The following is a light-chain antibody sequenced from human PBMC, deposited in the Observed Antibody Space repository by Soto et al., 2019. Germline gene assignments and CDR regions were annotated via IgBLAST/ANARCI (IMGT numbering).Light chain of an antibody. CDR2: GAS. J-gene: IGKJ5*01. Sequence: EIVLTQSPGTLSLSPGGRATLSCRASPSVSRRLAWYQHRPGQSPRLLISGASMRASGVPLRFSGSGSGTDFTLTISRLEPEDFAVYYCQHYGETPITFGLGTRLE. CDR1: PSVSRR. CDR3: QHYGETPIT. V-gene: IGKV3-20*01.